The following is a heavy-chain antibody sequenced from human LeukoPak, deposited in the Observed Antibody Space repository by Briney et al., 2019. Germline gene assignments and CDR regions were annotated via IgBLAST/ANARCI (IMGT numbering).Heavy chain of an antibody. CDR3: TRRVAVTGTPKAYFDF. Sequence: SETLSLTCTVSGGSISGYYWSWIRQPPGKELEWIGYIYYSENNNYNHSLESRVNISLHTSKNQLPLKLNSVTTADRPVYFCTRRVAVTGTPKAYFDFWGQGILVTVSS. J-gene: IGHJ4*02. CDR1: GGSISGYY. CDR2: IYYSENN. V-gene: IGHV4-59*08. D-gene: IGHD6-19*01.